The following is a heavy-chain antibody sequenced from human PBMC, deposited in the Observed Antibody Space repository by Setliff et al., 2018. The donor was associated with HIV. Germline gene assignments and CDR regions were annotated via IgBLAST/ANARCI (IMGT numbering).Heavy chain of an antibody. CDR1: GYTFTNYG. CDR2: VSPYNGDT. CDR3: ARDIGIAAAGGGY. V-gene: IGHV1-18*01. Sequence: ASVKVSCKASGYTFTNYGISWVRQAPGQGLEWMGRVSPYNGDTNYAQKLQGRVTMTTDSFTSTAYMELRSLRSDDTAVYYCARDIGIAAAGGGYWGQGTLVTVSS. D-gene: IGHD6-13*01. J-gene: IGHJ4*02.